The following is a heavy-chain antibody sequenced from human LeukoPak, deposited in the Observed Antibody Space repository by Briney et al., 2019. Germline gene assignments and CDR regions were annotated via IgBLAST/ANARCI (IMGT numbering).Heavy chain of an antibody. D-gene: IGHD2-15*01. Sequence: KPSETLSLTCTVSGGSISSYYWTWIRQSPGKGLEWIGYTSYSGSTNYNPSLKSRVTISVDTSKNQFSLKLSSVTAADTAVYYCARLDAPLAATRSADWFDPWGQGTLVTVSS. J-gene: IGHJ5*02. CDR3: ARLDAPLAATRSADWFDP. CDR2: TSYSGST. CDR1: GGSISSYY. V-gene: IGHV4-59*08.